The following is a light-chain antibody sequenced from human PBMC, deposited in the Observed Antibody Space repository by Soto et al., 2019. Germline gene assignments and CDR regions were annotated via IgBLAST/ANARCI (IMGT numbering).Light chain of an antibody. CDR3: QSYASSLSGWL. J-gene: IGLJ3*02. V-gene: IGLV1-40*01. Sequence: QSVLTQPPSVSGAPGQRVTISCTGSSSNIGAGYNVHWYQQVPGTAPKLLIYGDSNRPSGVPDRFSGSKSGTSASLAITGLPAEDEADYYCQSYASSLSGWLFRGGTKVTVL. CDR2: GDS. CDR1: SSNIGAGYN.